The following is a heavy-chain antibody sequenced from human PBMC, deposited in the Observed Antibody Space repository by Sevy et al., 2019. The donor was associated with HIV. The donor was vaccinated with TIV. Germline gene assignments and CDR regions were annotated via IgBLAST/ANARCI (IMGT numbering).Heavy chain of an antibody. J-gene: IGHJ5*02. CDR1: GFSLSTSGVG. CDR2: IYWDDDK. D-gene: IGHD3-22*01. V-gene: IGHV2-5*02. CDR3: AQSTGDSSGYYYDWFDP. Sequence: SGPTLVKPTQTLTLTCTFSGFSLSTSGVGVGWIRQPPGKALEWLALIYWDDDKRYSPSLKSRLTITKDTSKNQVVLIMTNMDPVDTATYYCAQSTGDSSGYYYDWFDPWGQGTLVTVSS.